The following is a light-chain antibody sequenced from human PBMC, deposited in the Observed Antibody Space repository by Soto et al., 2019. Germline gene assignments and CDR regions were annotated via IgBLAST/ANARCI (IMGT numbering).Light chain of an antibody. CDR1: QTVGSTY. CDR2: GAS. Sequence: DIVLTQSPGTLSLSPGERATLSCRASQTVGSTYLAWYQQRPGQAPRLLIHGASNRASGIPDRFSGSGSGTDFTLTISRLEPEDFAVYYCQQYGSSPRTFGQGTKV. V-gene: IGKV3-20*01. J-gene: IGKJ1*01. CDR3: QQYGSSPRT.